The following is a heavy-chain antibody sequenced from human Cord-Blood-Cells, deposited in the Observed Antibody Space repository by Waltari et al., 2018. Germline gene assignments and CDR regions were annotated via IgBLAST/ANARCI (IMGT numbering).Heavy chain of an antibody. D-gene: IGHD6-13*01. CDR2: IRYDGSNK. V-gene: IGHV3-33*01. CDR1: GFTFSSYG. CDR3: ARDQQSDWYWYFDL. J-gene: IGHJ2*01. Sequence: QVQLVESGGGVVQPGRSLRLSCAASGFTFSSYGMHWVRQAPGKGLEWVAVIRYDGSNKYYADSVKGRFTISRDNSKNTLYLQMNSLRAEDTAVYYCARDQQSDWYWYFDLWGRGTLVTVSS.